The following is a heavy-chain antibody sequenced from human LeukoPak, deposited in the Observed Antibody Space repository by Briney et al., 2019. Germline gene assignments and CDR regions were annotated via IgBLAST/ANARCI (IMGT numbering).Heavy chain of an antibody. CDR2: INHSGST. CDR1: GVSFSGYY. V-gene: IGHV4-34*01. Sequence: NPSETLSLTSAVYGVSFSGYYWSWIRQPPGKVLEWIGEINHSGSTNYNPYLKSRVTISVDTSKNQFSLKLSSVTAADTAVYYCARGGEGATYFDYWGQGTLVTVSS. D-gene: IGHD1-26*01. CDR3: ARGGEGATYFDY. J-gene: IGHJ4*02.